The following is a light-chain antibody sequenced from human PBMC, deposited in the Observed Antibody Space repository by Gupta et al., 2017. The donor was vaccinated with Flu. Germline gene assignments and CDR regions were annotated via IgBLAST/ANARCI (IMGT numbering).Light chain of an antibody. V-gene: IGLV3-21*02. CDR1: NTGRKS. CDR2: DDR. Sequence: YVLTQPPSVSVAPGQTARITCGGNNTGRKSVHWYQQKPGQAPVLVVYDDRDRPSGIPERFSGSNSGNKAKLTVSRVEAGDEADYYGQLWDSSSAQQVFGGGTKLTVL. CDR3: QLWDSSSAQQV. J-gene: IGLJ3*02.